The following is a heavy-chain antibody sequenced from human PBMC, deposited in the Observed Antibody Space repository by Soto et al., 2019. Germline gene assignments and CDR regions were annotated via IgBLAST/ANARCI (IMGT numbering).Heavy chain of an antibody. V-gene: IGHV4-31*03. CDR1: GGSISSGGYY. D-gene: IGHD2-15*01. CDR3: WVVRPTLYYYYYMDV. J-gene: IGHJ6*03. CDR2: IYYSGST. Sequence: QVQLQESGPGLVKPSQTLSLTCTVSGGSISSGGYYWSWIRQHPGKGLEWIGYIYYSGSTYYNPSLKSRVTISVDTSKNQFSLKLSSVTAADTAVYYCWVVRPTLYYYYYMDVWGKGTTVTVSS.